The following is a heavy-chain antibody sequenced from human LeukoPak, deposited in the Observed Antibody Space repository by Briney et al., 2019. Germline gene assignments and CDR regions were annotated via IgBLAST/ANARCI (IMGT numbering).Heavy chain of an antibody. Sequence: PGGSLRLSCAASGFTFSNYGMHWVRQAPGKGLEWVAFIRYDGSNKYYADSVKGRFTISRDNSKNTLYLQMNSLRAEDTAVYYCARDNGASGYGYYYFDYWGQGTLVTVSS. CDR3: ARDNGASGYGYYYFDY. CDR1: GFTFSNYG. V-gene: IGHV3-30*02. J-gene: IGHJ4*02. D-gene: IGHD5-12*01. CDR2: IRYDGSNK.